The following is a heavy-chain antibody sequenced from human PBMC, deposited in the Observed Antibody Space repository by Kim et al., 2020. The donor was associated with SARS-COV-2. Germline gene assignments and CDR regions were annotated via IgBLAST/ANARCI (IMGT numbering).Heavy chain of an antibody. V-gene: IGHV3-21*01. J-gene: IGHJ4*02. D-gene: IGHD4-17*01. Sequence: DSVKGRFTISRDNAKNSLYLQMNSLRAEDTAVYYCARGDPNDYGGTPGYWGQGALVTVSS. CDR3: ARGDPNDYGGTPGY.